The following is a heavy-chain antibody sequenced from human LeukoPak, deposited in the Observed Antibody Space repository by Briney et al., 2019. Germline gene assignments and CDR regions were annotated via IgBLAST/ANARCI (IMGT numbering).Heavy chain of an antibody. CDR2: ISGGST. V-gene: IGHV3-38-3*01. Sequence: GGSLRLSCAASGFTFSSYAMHWVRQAPGKGLEWVSSISGGSTYYADSRKGRFTISRDNSKNTLYLQMNSLRAEDTAVYYCAKDILSSSSGGFDYWGQGTLVTVSS. CDR3: AKDILSSSSGGFDY. CDR1: GFTFSSYA. J-gene: IGHJ4*02. D-gene: IGHD6-6*01.